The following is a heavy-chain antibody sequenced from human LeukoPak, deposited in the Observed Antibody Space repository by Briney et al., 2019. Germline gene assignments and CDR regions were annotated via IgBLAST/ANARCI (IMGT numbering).Heavy chain of an antibody. CDR3: ARHITMIVPAFYY. V-gene: IGHV4-34*01. CDR1: GGSFSGYY. J-gene: IGHJ4*02. D-gene: IGHD3-22*01. Sequence: KTSETLSLTCAVYGGSFSGYYWSWIRQPPGKGLEWIGEINHSGSTNYNPSLKSRVTISVDTSKNQSSLKLSSVTAADTAVYYCARHITMIVPAFYYWGQGTLVTVSS. CDR2: INHSGST.